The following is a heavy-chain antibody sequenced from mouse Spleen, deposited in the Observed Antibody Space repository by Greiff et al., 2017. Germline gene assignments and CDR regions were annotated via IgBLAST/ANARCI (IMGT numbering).Heavy chain of an antibody. J-gene: IGHJ2*01. CDR3: ARSGEGYH. D-gene: IGHD2-14*01. CDR1: GYTFTSYW. V-gene: IGHV1-7*01. CDR2: INPSSGYT. Sequence: VKLVESGAELAKPGASVKLSCKASGYTFTSYWMHWVKQSPGQGLEWIGYINPSSGYTNYNQNFKDKATLTADKSSSTAYMQLSSLTYEDSAGDYCARSGEGYHWGQGTTGTVSS.